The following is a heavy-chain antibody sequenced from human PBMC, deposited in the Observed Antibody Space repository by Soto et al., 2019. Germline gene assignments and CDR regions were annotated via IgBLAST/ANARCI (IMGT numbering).Heavy chain of an antibody. D-gene: IGHD2-21*02. J-gene: IGHJ4*02. CDR3: ARDFCGGDCDYFDY. Sequence: GGSLRLSCAASGFTFSSYGMHWVRQAPGKGLEWVAVIWFDGSNKYYAASVKGRFTISRDNSKNTLYLQMNSMRAEDTAVYYCARDFCGGDCDYFDYWGQGTLVTVS. CDR2: IWFDGSNK. CDR1: GFTFSSYG. V-gene: IGHV3-33*01.